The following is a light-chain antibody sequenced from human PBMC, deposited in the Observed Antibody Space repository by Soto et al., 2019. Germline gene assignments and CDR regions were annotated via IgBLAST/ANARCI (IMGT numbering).Light chain of an antibody. CDR2: EVV. V-gene: IGLV2-8*01. J-gene: IGLJ1*01. CDR3: KSYAGSNNYV. Sequence: QSVLTQPPSASGSPGQSVTISCTGTKNDIGLYDFVSWYQHHPGKAPRLIIYEVVQRPSGVPDRFSGSKSGNTASLTVSGLQAADEAHYFCKSYAGSNNYVFGSGTKVTV. CDR1: KNDIGLYDF.